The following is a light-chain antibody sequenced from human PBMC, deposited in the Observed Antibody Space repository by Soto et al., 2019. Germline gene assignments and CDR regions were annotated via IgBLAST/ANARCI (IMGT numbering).Light chain of an antibody. CDR2: AAS. V-gene: IGKV1-39*01. Sequence: DIQMTQSPSSLSASVGDRVTITCRGSQSISSYLNWYQQKPGKAPKLLIYAASSLQSGVPSRFSGSGSGTDFTLTISSLQPEDFATYYCQQSYSPGHWTFGQGTKVDIK. CDR3: QQSYSPGHWT. CDR1: QSISSY. J-gene: IGKJ1*01.